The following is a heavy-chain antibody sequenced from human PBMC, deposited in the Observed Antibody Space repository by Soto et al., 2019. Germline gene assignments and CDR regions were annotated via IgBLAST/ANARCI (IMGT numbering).Heavy chain of an antibody. V-gene: IGHV3-23*01. Sequence: GGSLRLSCAASGFTFSSYAMSWVRQAPGKGLEWVSAISGSGGSTYYADSVKGRFTISRDNSKNTLYLQMNSLRAEDTAVYYCAKDLGGIGYSYGYGFDYWGQGTLVTVSS. D-gene: IGHD5-18*01. CDR2: ISGSGGST. CDR1: GFTFSSYA. J-gene: IGHJ4*02. CDR3: AKDLGGIGYSYGYGFDY.